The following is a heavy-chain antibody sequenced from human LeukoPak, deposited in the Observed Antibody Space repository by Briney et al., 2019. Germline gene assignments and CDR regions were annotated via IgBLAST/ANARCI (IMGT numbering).Heavy chain of an antibody. CDR2: IIPIFGTA. D-gene: IGHD4-11*01. Sequence: EASVKVSCKASGGTFSSYAISWVRPAPGQGLEWMGGIIPIFGTANYAQKFQGRVTITTDESTSTAYMELSSLRSEDTAVYYCARSTTPRFYYMDVWGKGTTVTVSS. V-gene: IGHV1-69*05. J-gene: IGHJ6*03. CDR1: GGTFSSYA. CDR3: ARSTTPRFYYMDV.